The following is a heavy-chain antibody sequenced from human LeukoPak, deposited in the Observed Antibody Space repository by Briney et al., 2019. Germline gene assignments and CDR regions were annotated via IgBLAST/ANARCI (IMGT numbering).Heavy chain of an antibody. V-gene: IGHV1-69*04. J-gene: IGHJ4*02. Sequence: ASVKVSCKASGYTFTGYYMHWVRQAPGQGLEWMGRIIPILGIANYAQKFQGRVTITADKSTSTAYMELSSLRSEDTAVYYCARDFQQAYGDYGDYFDYWGQGTLVTVSS. D-gene: IGHD4-17*01. CDR2: IIPILGIA. CDR3: ARDFQQAYGDYGDYFDY. CDR1: GYTFTGYY.